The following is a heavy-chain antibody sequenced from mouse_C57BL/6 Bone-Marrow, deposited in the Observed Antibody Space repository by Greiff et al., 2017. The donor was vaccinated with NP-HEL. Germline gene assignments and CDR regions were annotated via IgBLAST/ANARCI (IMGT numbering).Heavy chain of an antibody. CDR2: ISSGGSYT. V-gene: IGHV5-6*01. J-gene: IGHJ2*01. Sequence: EVQLVESGGDLVKPGGSLKLSCAASGFTFSSYGMSWVRQTPDKRLEWVATISSGGSYTYYPDSVKGRFTISRDNAKNTLYLQMSSLKSEETAMYYCARHYYSNYFDYWGQGTTLTVSS. CDR3: ARHYYSNYFDY. D-gene: IGHD2-5*01. CDR1: GFTFSSYG.